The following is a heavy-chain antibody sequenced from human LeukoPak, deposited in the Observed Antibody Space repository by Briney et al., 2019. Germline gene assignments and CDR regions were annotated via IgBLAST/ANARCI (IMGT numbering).Heavy chain of an antibody. CDR2: ISGSGGST. CDR1: GFTFSNYA. D-gene: IGHD4-17*01. J-gene: IGHJ4*02. V-gene: IGHV3-23*01. Sequence: GGSLRLSYVASGFTFSNYAMSWVRQAPGKGLEWVSTISGSGGSTYYADSVKGRFTISRGNSKNTLYLQMNSLRAEDTAIYYCAKYGDYWGDYWGQGTLVTVSS. CDR3: AKYGDYWGDY.